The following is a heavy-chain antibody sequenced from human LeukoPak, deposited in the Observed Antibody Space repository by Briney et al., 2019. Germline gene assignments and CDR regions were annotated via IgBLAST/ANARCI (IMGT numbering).Heavy chain of an antibody. CDR3: ARDRLGYSSEFDY. V-gene: IGHV1-18*01. D-gene: IGHD6-25*01. Sequence: ASVKVSCKASGYTFTSYGISWLRQAPGQGLELMGWISAYNGNTNYAQKLQGRVSMTTDTSTHTPYMELSSLRSDDTAVYYCARDRLGYSSEFDYWGQGTLVTVSS. CDR2: ISAYNGNT. CDR1: GYTFTSYG. J-gene: IGHJ4*02.